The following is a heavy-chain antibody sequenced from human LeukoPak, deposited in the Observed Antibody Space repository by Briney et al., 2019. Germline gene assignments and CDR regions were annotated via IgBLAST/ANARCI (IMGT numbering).Heavy chain of an antibody. CDR1: GGSCSGYY. V-gene: IGHV4-34*01. J-gene: IGHJ4*02. CDR2: INHSGST. D-gene: IGHD6-19*01. CDR3: ARSNTPGIAVAGTGFDY. Sequence: SETLSRTGAVYGGSCSGYYWSWIRQPPGKGLEWIGEINHSGSTNYNPSLNSRVTISVDTSKNQFSLKLSSVTAAYTAVYYCARSNTPGIAVAGTGFDYWGQGTLVTVSS.